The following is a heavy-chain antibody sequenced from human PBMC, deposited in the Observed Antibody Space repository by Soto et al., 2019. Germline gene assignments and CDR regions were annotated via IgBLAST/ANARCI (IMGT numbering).Heavy chain of an antibody. V-gene: IGHV1-69*13. CDR1: GGTFSSYA. J-gene: IGHJ6*02. CDR2: IIPIFGTA. Sequence: SVKVSCKASGGTFSSYAISWVRQAPGQGLEWMGGIIPIFGTANYAQKFQGRVTITADESTSTAYMELSSLRSEDTAVYYCAVDIVVVPPVQEGGMDVWGQGTTVTVSS. CDR3: AVDIVVVPPVQEGGMDV. D-gene: IGHD2-2*01.